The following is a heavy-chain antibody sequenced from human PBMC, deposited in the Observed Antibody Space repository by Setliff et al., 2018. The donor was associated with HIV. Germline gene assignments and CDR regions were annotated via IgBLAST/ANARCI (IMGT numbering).Heavy chain of an antibody. V-gene: IGHV3-15*01. J-gene: IGHJ4*02. D-gene: IGHD2-2*01. CDR2: IKTKSDSGTT. CDR3: MTDIRVQHMTRGISSF. CDR1: GFSITNAW. Sequence: PGGSLRLSCVASGFSITNAWMSWVRQAPGKELEWLGRIKTKSDSGTTDYAAPLKGRIIISRDDSRNMLFLQMNSLKTEDTALYYCMTDIRVQHMTRGISSFWGQGTLVTVSS.